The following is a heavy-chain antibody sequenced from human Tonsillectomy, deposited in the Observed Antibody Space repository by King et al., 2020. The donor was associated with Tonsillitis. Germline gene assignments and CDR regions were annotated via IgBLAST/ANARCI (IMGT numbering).Heavy chain of an antibody. CDR3: ATGEYSYGFWFDP. CDR1: GGSISSGSYY. J-gene: IGHJ5*02. D-gene: IGHD5-18*01. CDR2: IYTSGST. Sequence: QLQESGPGLVKPSQTLSLTCTVSGGSISSGSYYWSWIRQPAGKGLEWIGRIYTSGSTNYNPSLKSRVTISVDTSKNQFSLKLSSVTAADTAVYYCATGEYSYGFWFDPWGQGTLVTVSS. V-gene: IGHV4-61*02.